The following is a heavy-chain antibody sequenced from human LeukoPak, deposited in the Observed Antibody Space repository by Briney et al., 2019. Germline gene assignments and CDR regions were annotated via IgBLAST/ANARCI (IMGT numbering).Heavy chain of an antibody. CDR1: GFTFSSYA. CDR3: AKGSSTSRPYYFDY. J-gene: IGHJ4*02. D-gene: IGHD6-6*01. CDR2: ISGSGGST. Sequence: GGSLRLSCAASGFTFSSYAMSWVRQAPGKGLEWVSAISGSGGSTYYADSVKGRFTISRDNSNNALYLQMNSLKADDTAVYYCAKGSSTSRPYYFDYWGQGTLITVSS. V-gene: IGHV3-23*01.